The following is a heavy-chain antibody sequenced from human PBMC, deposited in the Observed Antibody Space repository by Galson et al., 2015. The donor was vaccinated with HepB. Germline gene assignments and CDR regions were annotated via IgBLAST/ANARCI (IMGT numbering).Heavy chain of an antibody. CDR3: ATPPIVVVPAPHQAVAFDI. Sequence: SLRLSCAASGFTFSSYSMDWVRQAPGKGLEWVSSISSSSYIYYADSVKGRFTISRDNAKNSLYLQMNSLRAEDTAVYYCATPPIVVVPAPHQAVAFDIWGQGTMVTVSS. CDR2: ISSSSYI. V-gene: IGHV3-21*01. CDR1: GFTFSSYS. J-gene: IGHJ3*02. D-gene: IGHD2-2*01.